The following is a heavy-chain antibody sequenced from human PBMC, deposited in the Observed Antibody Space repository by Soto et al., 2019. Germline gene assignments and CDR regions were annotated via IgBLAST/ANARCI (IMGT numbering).Heavy chain of an antibody. V-gene: IGHV3-30*18. D-gene: IGHD1-1*01. Sequence: GGSLRLSCAASGFTFSNYAMHWVRQAPGKGLEWVALTSYDGNNEYYTDSVKGRFTISRDNSKNTLFLQMNSPRPEDTAVYYCAKDKGVFNWATSYFDYWGQGALVTSPQ. CDR1: GFTFSNYA. CDR2: TSYDGNNE. J-gene: IGHJ4*02. CDR3: AKDKGVFNWATSYFDY.